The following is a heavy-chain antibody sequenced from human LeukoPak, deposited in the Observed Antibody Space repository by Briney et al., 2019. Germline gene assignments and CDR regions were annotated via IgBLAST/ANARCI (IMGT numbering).Heavy chain of an antibody. V-gene: IGHV3-30-3*01. CDR1: GFTFSSYA. Sequence: PGRSLRLSCAASGFTFSSYAMHWVRQAPGKGLEWVAVISYDGSNKYYADSVKGRFTISRDNSKNTLYLQMNSLRAEDTAVYYCARDSYDSSGYYAFDIWGQGTMVTVSS. J-gene: IGHJ3*02. CDR3: ARDSYDSSGYYAFDI. D-gene: IGHD3-22*01. CDR2: ISYDGSNK.